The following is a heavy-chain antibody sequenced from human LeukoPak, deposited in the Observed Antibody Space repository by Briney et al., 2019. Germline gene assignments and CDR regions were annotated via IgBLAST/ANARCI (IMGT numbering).Heavy chain of an antibody. V-gene: IGHV3-11*01. Sequence: GGSLRLSCEASGFTFHDYAMTWIRQAPGKGLEWISYMKKRSAATYYADSVTGRFIISRDDAKHFLYLDLTNLRAEDTATYFCARIWSARDWFDPWGQGT. D-gene: IGHD1-1*01. CDR1: GFTFHDYA. CDR2: MKKRSAAT. CDR3: ARIWSARDWFDP. J-gene: IGHJ5*02.